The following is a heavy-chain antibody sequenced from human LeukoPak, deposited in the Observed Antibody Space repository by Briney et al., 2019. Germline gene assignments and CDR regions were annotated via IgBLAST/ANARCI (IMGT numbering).Heavy chain of an antibody. D-gene: IGHD6-6*01. CDR3: AKEDRSSSSDWFDP. CDR2: ISDSGGST. Sequence: GGSLRLSCAASGFTFSDNYMSWIRQAPGKGLEWVSAISDSGGSTYYADSVKGRFTISRDNSKNTLYLQMNSLRAEDTAVYYCAKEDRSSSSDWFDPWGQGTLVTVSS. J-gene: IGHJ5*02. V-gene: IGHV3-23*01. CDR1: GFTFSDNY.